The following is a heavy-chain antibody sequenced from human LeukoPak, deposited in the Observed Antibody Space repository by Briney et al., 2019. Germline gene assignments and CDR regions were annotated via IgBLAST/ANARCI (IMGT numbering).Heavy chain of an antibody. CDR3: AKHPGGFTGIVNYYYMDV. J-gene: IGHJ6*03. Sequence: QPGGSLRLSCAASGFTFSTYGMHWVRQAPGKGLEWVAIISFDENNKYYADSVKGRFTISRDNSKNTLYLQMNSLRLEDTAVYYCAKHPGGFTGIVNYYYMDVWGEGTTVTVSS. CDR1: GFTFSTYG. CDR2: ISFDENNK. D-gene: IGHD3-16*02. V-gene: IGHV3-30*18.